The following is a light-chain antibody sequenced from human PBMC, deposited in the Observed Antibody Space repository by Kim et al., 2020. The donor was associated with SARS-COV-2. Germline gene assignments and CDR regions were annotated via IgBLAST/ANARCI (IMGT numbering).Light chain of an antibody. CDR3: QLSNSFPLT. CDR2: GAS. V-gene: IGKV1-12*01. CDR1: QDIGSW. J-gene: IGKJ4*01. Sequence: DVQLTQSPSSVSASVGDRVTITCRASQDIGSWLAWYQQKPGKAPNLLIYGASTLQSGAPSRFSGSGSGTDFTLTISSLQPEDFATYYCQLSNSFPLTFGGGTKVEI.